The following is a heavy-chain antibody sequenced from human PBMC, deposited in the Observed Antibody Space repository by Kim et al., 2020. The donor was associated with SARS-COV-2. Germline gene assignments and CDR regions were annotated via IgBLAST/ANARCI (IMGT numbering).Heavy chain of an antibody. CDR2: ISSSGSTI. Sequence: GGSLRLSCAASGFTFSDYYMSWIRQAPGKGLEWVSYISSSGSTIYYADSVKGRFTISRDNAKNSLYLQMNSLRAEDTAVYYCASEKATTVTPFDPWGQGTLVTVSS. CDR1: GFTFSDYY. V-gene: IGHV3-11*04. CDR3: ASEKATTVTPFDP. J-gene: IGHJ5*02. D-gene: IGHD4-17*01.